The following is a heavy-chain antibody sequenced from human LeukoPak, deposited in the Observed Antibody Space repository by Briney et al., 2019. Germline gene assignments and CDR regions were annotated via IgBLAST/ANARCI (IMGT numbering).Heavy chain of an antibody. Sequence: GGSLRLSCAASGFTFSSYAMHWVRQDPGKGLEWVAVISYDGSNKYYADSVKGRFTISRDNSKNTLYLQMNSLRAEDTAVYYCARDPTTTVTTLYMDVWGKGTTVTVSS. J-gene: IGHJ6*03. CDR3: ARDPTTTVTTLYMDV. V-gene: IGHV3-30-3*01. CDR2: ISYDGSNK. D-gene: IGHD4-11*01. CDR1: GFTFSSYA.